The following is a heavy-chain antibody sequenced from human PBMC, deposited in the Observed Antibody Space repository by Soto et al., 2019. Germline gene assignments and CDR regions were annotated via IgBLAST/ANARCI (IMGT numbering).Heavy chain of an antibody. D-gene: IGHD5-18*01. J-gene: IGHJ6*02. V-gene: IGHV1-8*01. CDR1: GYTFTSYD. CDR3: ARVGYSTRVLYYYYGMDG. Sequence: ASVKVSCKASGYTFTSYDINWVRQATGQGLEWMGWMNPNSGNTGYAQKFQGRVTMTRNTSISTAYMELSSLRSEDTAVYYCARVGYSTRVLYYYYGMDGWGQGNTVTFSS. CDR2: MNPNSGNT.